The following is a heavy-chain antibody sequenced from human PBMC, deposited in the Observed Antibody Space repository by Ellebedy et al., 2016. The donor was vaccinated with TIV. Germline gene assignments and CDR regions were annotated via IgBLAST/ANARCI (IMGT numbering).Heavy chain of an antibody. CDR2: IIPIFGTA. CDR1: GYTFTNYG. V-gene: IGHV1-69*13. CDR3: ARGDYYDSRNLDY. D-gene: IGHD3-22*01. Sequence: ASVKVSCKASGYTFTNYGISWVRQAPGQGLEWMGGIIPIFGTANYAQKFQGRVTITADESTSTAYMELSSPRSEDTAVYYCARGDYYDSRNLDYWGQGTLVTVSS. J-gene: IGHJ4*02.